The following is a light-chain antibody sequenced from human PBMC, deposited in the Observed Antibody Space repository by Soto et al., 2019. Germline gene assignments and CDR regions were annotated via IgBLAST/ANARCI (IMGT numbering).Light chain of an antibody. J-gene: IGLJ1*01. CDR1: SSDVGGYNY. Sequence: QSALAQPASVSGSPGQSITISCPGTSSDVGGYNYVSWYQQHPGKAPKLMIYEVIKRPSGVSTRFSGSRSDNTASLTISGLEAEDEAYYYCSSYANSDTKVFGTGTKVTVL. V-gene: IGLV2-14*01. CDR2: EVI. CDR3: SSYANSDTKV.